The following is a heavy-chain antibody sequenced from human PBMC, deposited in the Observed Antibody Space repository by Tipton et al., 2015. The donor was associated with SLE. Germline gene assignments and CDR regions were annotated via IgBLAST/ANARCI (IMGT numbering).Heavy chain of an antibody. CDR1: SDSISGYY. CDR2: IFTSGDT. J-gene: IGHJ3*01. D-gene: IGHD6-19*01. CDR3: ASSGYSTGPGAFDF. Sequence: TLSLTCTVSSDSISGYYWNWIRQPPGKGLVWIGYIFTSGDTTYNPSLKSRATFFVDTSNNQFSLKLTSVTAADTAVYYCASSGYSTGPGAFDFWGQGTLVTVSS. V-gene: IGHV4-4*08.